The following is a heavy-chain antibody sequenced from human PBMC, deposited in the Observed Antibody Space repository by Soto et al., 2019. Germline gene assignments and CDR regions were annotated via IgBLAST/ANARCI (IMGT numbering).Heavy chain of an antibody. D-gene: IGHD5-12*01. V-gene: IGHV3-23*01. Sequence: SLRLSCAASGSTFSTYAMNWVRQAPGKGLEWVSVISGSGGTAYYADSVKGRFTTSRDNSRNTLYLEMNSLRVEDAAVYYCAKTSGSCYALDYWGQGALVTVSS. CDR2: ISGSGGTA. J-gene: IGHJ4*02. CDR1: GSTFSTYA. CDR3: AKTSGSCYALDY.